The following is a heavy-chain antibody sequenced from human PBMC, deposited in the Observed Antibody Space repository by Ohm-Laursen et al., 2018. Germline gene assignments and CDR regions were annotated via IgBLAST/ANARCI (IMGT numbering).Heavy chain of an antibody. Sequence: GSLRLSCAASGFTFSSYTMSWVRQAPGKGLEWVSSISGSGGTTYYADSVKGRFIISRDNSKNTLYLQMNSLGVEDTAVYHCARDWGAKDRKGIGFDYWGQGTLVTVSS. V-gene: IGHV3-23*01. CDR3: ARDWGAKDRKGIGFDY. J-gene: IGHJ4*02. CDR2: ISGSGGTT. CDR1: GFTFSSYT. D-gene: IGHD3-16*01.